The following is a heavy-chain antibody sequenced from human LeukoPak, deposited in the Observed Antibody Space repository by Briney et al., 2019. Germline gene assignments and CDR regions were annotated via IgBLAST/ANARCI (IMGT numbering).Heavy chain of an antibody. J-gene: IGHJ5*02. CDR3: ARGHKSFDP. CDR2: IYPGDSDS. V-gene: IGHV5-51*01. Sequence: GESLKISCKDSGHSFTSYWISWVRQMPGKGLEWMGIIYPGDSDSRYSPSFQGQVTISADKSINTAYLQWSSLKASDTAMYYCARGHKSFDPWGQGTLVTVSS. CDR1: GHSFTSYW.